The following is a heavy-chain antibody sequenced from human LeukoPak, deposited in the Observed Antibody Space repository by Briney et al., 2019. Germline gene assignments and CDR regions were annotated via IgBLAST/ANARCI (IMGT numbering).Heavy chain of an antibody. Sequence: PSETLSLTCAVYGGSFSGYYWSWIRPPPGKGLEWIGEINHSGSTNYNPSLKSRVTISVDTSKNQFSLKLSSVTAADTAVYYCARLEADYWGQGTLVTVSS. CDR3: ARLEADY. CDR1: GGSFSGYY. J-gene: IGHJ4*02. CDR2: INHSGST. V-gene: IGHV4-34*01.